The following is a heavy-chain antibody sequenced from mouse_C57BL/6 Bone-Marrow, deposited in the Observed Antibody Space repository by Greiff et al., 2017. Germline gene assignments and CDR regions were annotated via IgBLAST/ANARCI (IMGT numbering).Heavy chain of an antibody. J-gene: IGHJ1*03. V-gene: IGHV5-12*01. CDR2: ISNGGGST. D-gene: IGHD1-1*01. Sequence: DVKLVESGGGLVQPGGSLKLSCAASGFTFSDYYMYWVRQTPEKRLEWVAYISNGGGSTYYPDTVKGRFTISRDNAKNTLYLQMSRLKSEDTAMYYCARTEITTVVARDWYFDVWGTGTTVTVSS. CDR3: ARTEITTVVARDWYFDV. CDR1: GFTFSDYY.